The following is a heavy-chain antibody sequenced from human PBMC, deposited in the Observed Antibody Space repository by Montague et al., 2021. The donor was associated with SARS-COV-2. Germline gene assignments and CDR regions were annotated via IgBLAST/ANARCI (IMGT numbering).Heavy chain of an antibody. Sequence: TLSLTCTVSGGSISSGGYYWSWIRQHPGKGLEWIGYIYYSGSTYYXPSLKSRVTISVDTSKNQFSLKLSSVTAADTAVYYCARDLGTLYDFWSTSYGMDVWGQGTTVTVSS. V-gene: IGHV4-31*03. CDR3: ARDLGTLYDFWSTSYGMDV. CDR2: IYYSGST. D-gene: IGHD3-3*01. CDR1: GGSISSGGYY. J-gene: IGHJ6*02.